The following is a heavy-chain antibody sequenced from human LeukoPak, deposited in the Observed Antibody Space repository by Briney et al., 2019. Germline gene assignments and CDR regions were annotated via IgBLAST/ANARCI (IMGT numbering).Heavy chain of an antibody. Sequence: GGSLRLSCAASGFTFSSYAMSWVRQAPGKGLEWVSAISTSGDRTYYADSVKGRFTISRDNSKNTLYLQMNSLRAEDTAVYYCARERVDDFWSGYYVAHYYFDYWGQGTLVTVSS. CDR1: GFTFSSYA. CDR3: ARERVDDFWSGYYVAHYYFDY. D-gene: IGHD3-3*01. V-gene: IGHV3-23*01. J-gene: IGHJ4*02. CDR2: ISTSGDRT.